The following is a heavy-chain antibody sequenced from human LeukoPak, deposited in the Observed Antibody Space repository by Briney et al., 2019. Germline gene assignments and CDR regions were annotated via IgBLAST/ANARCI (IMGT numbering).Heavy chain of an antibody. Sequence: PSQTLSLTCTVSGGSISSGGYYWSWIRQHPGKGLEWIGYIYPSGSTYYNPSLKSRVTISVDTSKNQFSLKLSSVTAADTAVYYCARTLDYGGNHPDYWGQGTLVTVSS. V-gene: IGHV4-31*03. D-gene: IGHD4-23*01. CDR2: IYPSGST. CDR3: ARTLDYGGNHPDY. CDR1: GGSISSGGYY. J-gene: IGHJ4*02.